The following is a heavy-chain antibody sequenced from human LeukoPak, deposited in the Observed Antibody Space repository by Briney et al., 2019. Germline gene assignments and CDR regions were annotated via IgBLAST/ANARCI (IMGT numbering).Heavy chain of an antibody. J-gene: IGHJ4*02. V-gene: IGHV3-15*01. CDR1: GFTFSSYW. Sequence: PGGSLRLSCAASGFTFSSYWMSWVRQAPGKGLEWVGRIKSKTDGGTTDYAAPVKGRFTISRDDSKNTLYLQMNSLKTEDTAVYYCTTDTLLWFGELPWGQGTLVTVSS. D-gene: IGHD3-10*01. CDR3: TTDTLLWFGELP. CDR2: IKSKTDGGTT.